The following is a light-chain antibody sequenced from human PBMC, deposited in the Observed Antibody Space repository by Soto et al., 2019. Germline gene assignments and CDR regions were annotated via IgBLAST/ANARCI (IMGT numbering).Light chain of an antibody. Sequence: QSALTQPASVSGSPGQSITISCTGTSSDVGGYDYVSWYQHHPGKAPKLMIYDVSNRPSGVSSRFSGSKSDNTASLTIYGLQAEDEADYYCSSYTKNSPYVFGTGTKLHRP. CDR3: SSYTKNSPYV. CDR1: SSDVGGYDY. J-gene: IGLJ1*01. V-gene: IGLV2-14*01. CDR2: DVS.